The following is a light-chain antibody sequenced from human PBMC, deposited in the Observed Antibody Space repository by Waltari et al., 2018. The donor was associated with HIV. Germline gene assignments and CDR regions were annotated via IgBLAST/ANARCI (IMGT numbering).Light chain of an antibody. CDR2: DTS. Sequence: QAVVTQEPSLTVSPGGTVTLTCGSSTGAVTSGHYPYWFQQKPGQAPRTPIYDTSNKHSWTPARCSGSLLGGKAALTLSGAQPEDEAEYYCLLSYSGARPVVFGGGTKLTVL. CDR3: LLSYSGARPVV. V-gene: IGLV7-46*01. J-gene: IGLJ2*01. CDR1: TGAVTSGHY.